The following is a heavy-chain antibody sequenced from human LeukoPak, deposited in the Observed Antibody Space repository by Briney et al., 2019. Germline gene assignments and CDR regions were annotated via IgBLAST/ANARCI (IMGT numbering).Heavy chain of an antibody. CDR2: IRPDGSEG. CDR1: GFTFSNYW. CDR3: ARVDCSGRSCFSGFDY. Sequence: GGSLRLSCAVSGFTFSNYWMGWVRQAPGKGLEWVANIRPDGSEGFYVNSLKGRLTISRDNAKNSLFLQMNSLRAEDTAVYYCARVDCSGRSCFSGFDYWGQGALVTVSS. V-gene: IGHV3-7*01. D-gene: IGHD2-15*01. J-gene: IGHJ4*02.